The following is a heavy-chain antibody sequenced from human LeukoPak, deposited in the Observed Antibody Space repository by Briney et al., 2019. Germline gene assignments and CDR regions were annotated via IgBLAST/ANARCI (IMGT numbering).Heavy chain of an antibody. CDR1: GGTFSSYA. D-gene: IGHD1-26*01. J-gene: IGHJ4*02. V-gene: IGHV1-69*05. Sequence: ASVKVSCKASGGTFSSYAISWVRQAPGQGLEWMGGIIPIFGTANYAQKFQGRVTITTDESTSTAYMELSSLRSEDTAVYYCARVSGSYSQRGTADYWGQGTLVTVSS. CDR3: ARVSGSYSQRGTADY. CDR2: IIPIFGTA.